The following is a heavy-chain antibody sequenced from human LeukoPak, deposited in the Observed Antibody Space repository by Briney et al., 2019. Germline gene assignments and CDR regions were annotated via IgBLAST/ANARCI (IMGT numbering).Heavy chain of an antibody. J-gene: IGHJ4*02. D-gene: IGHD5-18*01. V-gene: IGHV4-59*01. Sequence: PSETLSLTCTVSGGSISSYYWSWIRQPPGKGLEWIGYIYYSGSTNYNPSLKSRVTISVDTSKNQFSLKLSSVTAADTAVYYCAVLQVANTAMFTGAFDYWGQGALVTVSS. CDR3: AVLQVANTAMFTGAFDY. CDR1: GGSISSYY. CDR2: IYYSGST.